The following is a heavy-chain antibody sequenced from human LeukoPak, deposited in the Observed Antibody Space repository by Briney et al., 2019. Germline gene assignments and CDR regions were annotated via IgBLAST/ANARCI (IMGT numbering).Heavy chain of an antibody. Sequence: PSQTLSLTCTVSGGSISSASYYWSWIRQPAGKGLEWIGRIYTSGSTNYNPSLKSRVTISVDTSKNQFSLKLSSVTAADTAVYYCAMRERLAAAFDYWGQGTLVTVS. J-gene: IGHJ4*02. D-gene: IGHD6-13*01. CDR1: GGSISSASYY. V-gene: IGHV4-61*02. CDR3: AMRERLAAAFDY. CDR2: IYTSGST.